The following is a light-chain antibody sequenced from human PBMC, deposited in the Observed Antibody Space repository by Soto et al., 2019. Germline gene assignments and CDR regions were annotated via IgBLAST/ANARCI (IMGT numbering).Light chain of an antibody. CDR1: QSISSY. J-gene: IGKJ1*01. CDR2: AAS. Sequence: DIQMTQSPSSLSASVGDRVTITCRAIQSISSYLNWYQQKPGKAPKLLIYAASSLQSGVPSTFSGSGSGTNFTLTISSLQPEDFATYDCQQSYSTSWTFGQGTKVEIK. V-gene: IGKV1-39*01. CDR3: QQSYSTSWT.